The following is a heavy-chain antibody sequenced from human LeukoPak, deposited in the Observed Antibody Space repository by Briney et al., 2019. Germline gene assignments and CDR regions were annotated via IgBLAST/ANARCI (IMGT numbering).Heavy chain of an antibody. J-gene: IGHJ4*02. CDR2: IWYDGSNK. Sequence: GGSLRLSCEASGFTFSNYGIHWVRQAPGKGLEWVAVIWYDGSNKYYADSVKGRFTISRDNSKNTLYLQMNSLRAEDTAVYYCARELWQQPDYWGQGTLVTVSS. V-gene: IGHV3-33*01. CDR3: ARELWQQPDY. CDR1: GFTFSNYG. D-gene: IGHD6-13*01.